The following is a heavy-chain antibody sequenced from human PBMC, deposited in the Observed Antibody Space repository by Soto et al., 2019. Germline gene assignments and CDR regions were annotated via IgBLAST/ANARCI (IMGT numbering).Heavy chain of an antibody. J-gene: IGHJ6*02. V-gene: IGHV5-10-1*01. CDR1: GYSFTSYW. CDR2: IDPSDSYT. D-gene: IGHD4-17*01. Sequence: GESLKISCKGSGYSFTSYWISWVRQMPGKGLEWMGRIDPSDSYTNYSPSFQGHVTISADKSISTAYLQWSSLKASDTAMYYCARPLYDYGSAVAYYGMDVCGQGTTVTVSS. CDR3: ARPLYDYGSAVAYYGMDV.